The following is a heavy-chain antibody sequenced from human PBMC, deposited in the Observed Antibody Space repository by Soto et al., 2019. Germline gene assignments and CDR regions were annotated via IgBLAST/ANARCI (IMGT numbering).Heavy chain of an antibody. CDR1: GYTFTGYY. V-gene: IGHV1-2*04. J-gene: IGHJ6*02. CDR2: FNPNSGGT. D-gene: IGHD2-8*01. Sequence: ASVKVSCKASGYTFTGYYMHWVRQAPGQGLEWMGRFNPNSGGTNYAQKFQGLVTMTRDTSISTSYMELSRLRSDDTAVYYCARLGYCTNGVCSHKQGYYYGMDVWGQGTTVTVSS. CDR3: ARLGYCTNGVCSHKQGYYYGMDV.